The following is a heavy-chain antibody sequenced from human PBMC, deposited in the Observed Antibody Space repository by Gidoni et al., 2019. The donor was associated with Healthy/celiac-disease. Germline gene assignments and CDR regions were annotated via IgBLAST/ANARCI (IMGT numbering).Heavy chain of an antibody. D-gene: IGHD2-2*01. Sequence: EVQLVESGGGLVKPGGSLRLSCAASGFTFSNAWMSWVRQAPGKGLEWVGRIKSKTDGGTTDYAAPVKGRFTISRDDSKNTLYLQMNSLKTEDTAVYYCTTDLGAGYCSSTSCSPVDYWGQGTLVTVSS. CDR1: GFTFSNAW. CDR2: IKSKTDGGTT. J-gene: IGHJ4*02. V-gene: IGHV3-15*01. CDR3: TTDLGAGYCSSTSCSPVDY.